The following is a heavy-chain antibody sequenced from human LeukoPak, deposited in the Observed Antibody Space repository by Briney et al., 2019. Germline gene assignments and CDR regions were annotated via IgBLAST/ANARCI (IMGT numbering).Heavy chain of an antibody. V-gene: IGHV3-30*03. J-gene: IGHJ4*02. CDR2: ISYDGSNK. CDR1: GFTFSSYG. Sequence: GRSLRLSCAASGFTFSSYGIHWVRQAPGKGLEWVAVISYDGSNKYYADSVKGRFTISRDNSKNTLYLQMNSLRAEDTAIYYCARDFDYWGQGTLVTVSS. CDR3: ARDFDY.